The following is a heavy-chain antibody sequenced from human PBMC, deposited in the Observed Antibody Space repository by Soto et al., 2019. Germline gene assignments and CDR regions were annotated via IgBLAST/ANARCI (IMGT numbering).Heavy chain of an antibody. CDR2: INHSGST. Sequence: PSETLSLSCAVYVGSFSGYYWIWIRQPPGKGLEWIGEINHSGSTNYNPSLKSRVTISVDTSKNQFSLKLSSVTAADTAVYYCARDQRYNWNYVRHYYGMDVWGQGTTVTVSS. V-gene: IGHV4-34*01. D-gene: IGHD1-7*01. CDR3: ARDQRYNWNYVRHYYGMDV. CDR1: VGSFSGYY. J-gene: IGHJ6*02.